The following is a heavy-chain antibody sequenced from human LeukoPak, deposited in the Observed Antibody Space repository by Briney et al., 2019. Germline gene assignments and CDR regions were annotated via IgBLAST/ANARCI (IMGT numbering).Heavy chain of an antibody. CDR3: AKDGGGYCSSTSCYSDY. D-gene: IGHD2-2*01. V-gene: IGHV3-23*01. Sequence: PGGSLRLSCAASGFTFSSYAMGWVRQAPGKGLEWVSAISGSGGSTYYADSVKGRFTISRDNSKNTLYLQMNSLRAEDTAVYYCAKDGGGYCSSTSCYSDYWGQGTLVTVSS. J-gene: IGHJ4*02. CDR1: GFTFSSYA. CDR2: ISGSGGST.